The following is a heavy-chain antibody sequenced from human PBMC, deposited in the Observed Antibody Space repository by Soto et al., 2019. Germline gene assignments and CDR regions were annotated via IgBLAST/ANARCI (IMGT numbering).Heavy chain of an antibody. CDR1: GFTFSSYA. CDR2: ISYDGSNK. J-gene: IGHJ6*02. CDR3: ARDPPYDFWSCYPYGMDV. D-gene: IGHD3-3*01. Sequence: QVQLVESGGGVVQPGRSLRLSCAASGFTFSSYAMHWVRQAPGKGLEWVAVISYDGSNKYYADSVKGRFTISRDNSKNTLYLQMNSLRAEDTAVYYCARDPPYDFWSCYPYGMDVWGQGTTVTVSS. V-gene: IGHV3-30-3*01.